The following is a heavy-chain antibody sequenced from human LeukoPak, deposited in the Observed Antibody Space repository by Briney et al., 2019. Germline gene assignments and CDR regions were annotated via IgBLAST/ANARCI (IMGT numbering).Heavy chain of an antibody. D-gene: IGHD3-10*01. CDR2: INHSGST. CDR3: ARERRYYYGSGSYYNYYWFDP. Sequence: SETLSLTCAVYGGSFSGYYWSWIRQPPGKGLEWIGEINHSGSTNYNPSLKSRVTMSVDTSKNQFSLKLSSVTAADTAVYYCARERRYYYGSGSYYNYYWFDPWGQGTLVTVSS. V-gene: IGHV4-34*01. J-gene: IGHJ5*02. CDR1: GGSFSGYY.